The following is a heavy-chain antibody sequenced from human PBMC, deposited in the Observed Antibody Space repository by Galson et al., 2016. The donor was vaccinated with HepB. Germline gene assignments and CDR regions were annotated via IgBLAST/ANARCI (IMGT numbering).Heavy chain of an antibody. CDR2: ISGSSDHT. Sequence: SLRLSCAASGLTFSSYAMSWVRQAPGKGLEWISAISGSSDHTYYADSVKGRFTISRDNSKNTLYLQLSSLRAEDTAVYYCARLTLPGICCYFYYWGQGTLVAISS. CDR1: GLTFSSYA. D-gene: IGHD1-14*01. J-gene: IGHJ4*02. V-gene: IGHV3-23*01. CDR3: ARLTLPGICCYFYY.